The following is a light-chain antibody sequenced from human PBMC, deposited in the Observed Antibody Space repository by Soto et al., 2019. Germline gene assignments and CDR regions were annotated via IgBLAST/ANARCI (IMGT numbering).Light chain of an antibody. CDR2: DAS. CDR1: QGISSY. V-gene: IGKV1-9*01. Sequence: IQSTQSPSSLSASVGDRVTITCRASQGISSYLAWYQQKPGKAPKLLIYDASTLHSGVPSRFSGSGSGTDFTLTISSLQPDDFATYYCQQYNSYWTFGQGTKVDI. J-gene: IGKJ1*01. CDR3: QQYNSYWT.